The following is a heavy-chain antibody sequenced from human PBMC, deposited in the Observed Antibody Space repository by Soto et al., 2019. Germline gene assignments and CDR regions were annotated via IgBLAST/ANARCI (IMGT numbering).Heavy chain of an antibody. J-gene: IGHJ4*02. D-gene: IGHD3-3*01. CDR1: GYTLTELS. V-gene: IGHV1-24*01. Sequence: GASVQVCCKVSGYTLTELSMHWVLQAPGKGLEWMGGFDPEDGNTGYAQKFQGRVTMTRNTSISTAYMELSSLRSEDTAVYYCARDTITIFGVVTFDYWGQGTLVTVSS. CDR3: ARDTITIFGVVTFDY. CDR2: FDPEDGNT.